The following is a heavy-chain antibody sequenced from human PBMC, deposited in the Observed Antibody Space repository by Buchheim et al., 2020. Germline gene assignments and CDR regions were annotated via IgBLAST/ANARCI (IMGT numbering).Heavy chain of an antibody. J-gene: IGHJ6*02. CDR1: GFTFSSYS. CDR3: ARDGRDYYGSGSYPDTYYYYGMDV. V-gene: IGHV3-48*01. CDR2: ISSSSSTI. Sequence: EVQLVESGGGLVQPGGSLRLSCAASGFTFSSYSMNWVRQAPGKGLEWVSYISSSSSTIYYADSVKGRFTISRDNAKNSLYLQMNSRRAEDTAVYYCARDGRDYYGSGSYPDTYYYYGMDVWGQGTT. D-gene: IGHD3-10*01.